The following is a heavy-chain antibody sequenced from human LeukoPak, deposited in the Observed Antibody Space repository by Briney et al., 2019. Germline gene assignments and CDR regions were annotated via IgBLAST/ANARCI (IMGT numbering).Heavy chain of an antibody. CDR3: ARRGVEMAAIRADNWFDP. V-gene: IGHV4-59*08. D-gene: IGHD5-24*01. CDR2: IYYSENT. Sequence: SETLSLICTVSGGSISGYYWSWIRQPPGKGLEWIGYIYYSENTNYNPSLKSRVTISLDTSKNQFSLKLNSVTTADTAVYYCARRGVEMAAIRADNWFDPWGQGTLVTVSS. CDR1: GGSISGYY. J-gene: IGHJ5*02.